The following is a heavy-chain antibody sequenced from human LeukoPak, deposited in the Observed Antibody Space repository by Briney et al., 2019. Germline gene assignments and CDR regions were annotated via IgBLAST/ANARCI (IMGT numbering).Heavy chain of an antibody. J-gene: IGHJ4*02. V-gene: IGHV1-46*01. D-gene: IGHD2-8*01. Sequence: ASVKVSCKASGYTFFDFYLHWVRQAPGQGLEWMGLINPNDGRTTDAQKFQGRVSMTSDTSTTTGYMELSGLRSDDTAVYYCARSYFRDARGGFDYWGQGTLVTVSS. CDR1: GYTFFDFY. CDR2: INPNDGRT. CDR3: ARSYFRDARGGFDY.